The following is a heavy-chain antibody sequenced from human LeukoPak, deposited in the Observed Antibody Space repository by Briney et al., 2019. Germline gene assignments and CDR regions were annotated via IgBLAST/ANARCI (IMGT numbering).Heavy chain of an antibody. D-gene: IGHD7-27*01. J-gene: IGHJ4*02. CDR1: GFTFSIYW. CDR3: ARSSGPGSVDY. V-gene: IGHV3-7*04. Sequence: GGSLRLSCAASGFTFSIYWMSWVRQSPGKGLEWVANINQDGSEKYYVDSVKGRFTISRDNAKNSLYLQMNSLRAKDTAVYYCARSSGPGSVDYWGQDTLDPVSS. CDR2: INQDGSEK.